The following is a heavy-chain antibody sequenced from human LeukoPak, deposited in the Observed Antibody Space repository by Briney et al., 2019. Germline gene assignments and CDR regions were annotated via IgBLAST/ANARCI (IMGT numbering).Heavy chain of an antibody. Sequence: ASVKVSCKASGGTFSSYAISWVRQAPGQGLEWMGGIIPIFGTANYAQKFQGRVTITADESTSTAYMELSSLRSEDTAVYYCARDSYLDYDILTGPFDYWGQGTLVTVSS. CDR2: IIPIFGTA. CDR1: GGTFSSYA. D-gene: IGHD3-9*01. J-gene: IGHJ4*02. CDR3: ARDSYLDYDILTGPFDY. V-gene: IGHV1-69*13.